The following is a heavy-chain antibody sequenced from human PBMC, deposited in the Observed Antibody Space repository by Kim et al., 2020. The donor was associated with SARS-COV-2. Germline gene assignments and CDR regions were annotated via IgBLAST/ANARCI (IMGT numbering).Heavy chain of an antibody. CDR2: ISWNSGSI. J-gene: IGHJ5*02. V-gene: IGHV3-9*01. CDR3: AKGPAIVGATFWFDP. D-gene: IGHD1-26*01. Sequence: GGSLRLSCAASGFTFDDYAMHWVRQAPGKGLEWVSGISWNSGSIGYADSVKGRFTISRDNAKNSLYLQMNSLRAEDTALYYCAKGPAIVGATFWFDPWGQGTLVTVSS. CDR1: GFTFDDYA.